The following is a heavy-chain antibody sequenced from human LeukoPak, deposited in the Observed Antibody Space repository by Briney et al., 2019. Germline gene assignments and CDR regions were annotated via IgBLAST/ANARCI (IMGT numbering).Heavy chain of an antibody. CDR2: IYYSGST. Sequence: SETLSLTCTVSGGSISSYCWSWIRQPPGKGLEWIGYIYYSGSTNYNPSLKSRVTISVDTSKNQFSLKLSSVTAADTAVYYCAKVKRDYCSSTSCYSNAFAIWGQGTMVTVSS. V-gene: IGHV4-59*01. D-gene: IGHD2-2*01. J-gene: IGHJ3*02. CDR3: AKVKRDYCSSTSCYSNAFAI. CDR1: GGSISSYC.